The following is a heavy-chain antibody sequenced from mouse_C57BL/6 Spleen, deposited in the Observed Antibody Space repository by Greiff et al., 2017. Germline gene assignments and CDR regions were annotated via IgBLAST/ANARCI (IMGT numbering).Heavy chain of an antibody. CDR2: INPYHGDT. J-gene: IGHJ1*03. D-gene: IGHD1-1*01. V-gene: IGHV1-20*01. CDR1: GYSFTGYF. Sequence: VQLQQSGPELVQPGDSVKISCKASGYSFTGYFMNWVMQRHGTSLEWIGRINPYHGDTFSTQKFKGKATLTVDKSSSTAYMELRSLTSEDFAVYYCARNGNWYFDVWGTGTTVTVSS. CDR3: ARNGNWYFDV.